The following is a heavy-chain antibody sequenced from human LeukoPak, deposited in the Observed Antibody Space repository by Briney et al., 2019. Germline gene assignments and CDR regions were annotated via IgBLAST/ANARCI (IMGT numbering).Heavy chain of an antibody. CDR1: GFTFSSHL. CDR2: NSSHGSNT. D-gene: IGHD2-2*01. Sequence: GGTLRLFCEASGFTFSSHLMHWVRQAPAKGLVYVSRNSSHGSNTLYADSVKGRFTIYRDNAKNTLYLQMNSLSAEDTAVYYCARGTSTYCYRHDYWGQGTLVTVSS. J-gene: IGHJ4*02. V-gene: IGHV3-74*01. CDR3: ARGTSTYCYRHDY.